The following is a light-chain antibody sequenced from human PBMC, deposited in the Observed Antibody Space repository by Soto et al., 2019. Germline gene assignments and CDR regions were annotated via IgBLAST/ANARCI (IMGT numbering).Light chain of an antibody. J-gene: IGKJ1*01. CDR3: QQYGRSPRT. V-gene: IGKV3-20*01. CDR2: GIS. Sequence: EIVLTQSPGTLSLSPGERATLSCRASQSVSSSYLAWYQQKPGQAPRLLIYGISSRATGVTDRFSGSWSAPDFTLTISRREPGDFAVYYCQQYGRSPRTFGQGTKVEIK. CDR1: QSVSSSY.